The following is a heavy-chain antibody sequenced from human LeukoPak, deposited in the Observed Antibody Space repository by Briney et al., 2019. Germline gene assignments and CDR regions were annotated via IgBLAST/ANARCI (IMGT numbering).Heavy chain of an antibody. CDR1: GDSISSGDYY. J-gene: IGHJ4*02. D-gene: IGHD3-22*01. CDR2: ISSSGST. Sequence: SQTLSLTCTVSGDSISSGDYYWSWIRQPAGKGLEWIGRISSSGSTNYNPSLKSRATMSVDTSKNQFSLKLSSVTAADTAVYYCARDRYYYDSSGYYWLFDYWGQGTLVTVSS. V-gene: IGHV4-61*02. CDR3: ARDRYYYDSSGYYWLFDY.